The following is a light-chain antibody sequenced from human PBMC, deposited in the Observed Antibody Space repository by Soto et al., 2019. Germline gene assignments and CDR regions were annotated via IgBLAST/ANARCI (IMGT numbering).Light chain of an antibody. CDR1: QSVFSRYNNKNF. CDR3: QQYYTTPFT. J-gene: IGKJ4*01. CDR2: WAS. V-gene: IGKV4-1*01. Sequence: DIVMTQSRDSLAVSLGERATINCKSSQSVFSRYNNKNFLAWYQQMPGQPPKLLIYWASTREFGVPDRFSGSGSGADFTLTISNLQAEDVAVYYCQQYYTTPFTFGGGTKVEIQ.